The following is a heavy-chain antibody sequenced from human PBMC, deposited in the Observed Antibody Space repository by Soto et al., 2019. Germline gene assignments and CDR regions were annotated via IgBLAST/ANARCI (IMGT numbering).Heavy chain of an antibody. CDR3: ASVGYSGYDLVGNYYYYGMDV. D-gene: IGHD5-12*01. Sequence: QVQLVQSGAEVKKPGSSVKVSCKASGGTFSSYAISWVRQAPGQGLEWMGGIIPIFGTANYAQKFQGRVTITTDESTSTAYMELSSLRSEDTAVYYCASVGYSGYDLVGNYYYYGMDVWGQGTTVPVS. V-gene: IGHV1-69*01. J-gene: IGHJ6*02. CDR2: IIPIFGTA. CDR1: GGTFSSYA.